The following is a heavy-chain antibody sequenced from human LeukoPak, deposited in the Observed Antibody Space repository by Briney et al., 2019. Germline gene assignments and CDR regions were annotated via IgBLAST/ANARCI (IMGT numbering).Heavy chain of an antibody. V-gene: IGHV4-34*01. J-gene: IGHJ1*01. Sequence: SEILSLTCAVYGGSFSGYYWSWIRQPPGKGLEWIGEINHSGSTNYNPSLKSRVTISVDTSKNQFSLKLSSVTAADTAVYYCARGGYGDYVAEYFQHWGQGTLVTVSS. CDR1: GGSFSGYY. CDR3: ARGGYGDYVAEYFQH. D-gene: IGHD4-17*01. CDR2: INHSGST.